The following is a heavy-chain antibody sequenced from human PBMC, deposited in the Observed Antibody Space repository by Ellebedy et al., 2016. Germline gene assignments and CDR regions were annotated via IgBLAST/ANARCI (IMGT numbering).Heavy chain of an antibody. Sequence: SETLSLTCTVSGGSISSSSYYWGWIRQPPGKGLEWIGSIYYSGSTYYNPSLKSRVTISVDTSKNQFSLKLSSVTAADTAVYYCARQGNWNLGAFDIWGQGTMVTVSS. CDR3: ARQGNWNLGAFDI. J-gene: IGHJ3*02. V-gene: IGHV4-39*01. CDR1: GGSISSSSYY. CDR2: IYYSGST. D-gene: IGHD1-1*01.